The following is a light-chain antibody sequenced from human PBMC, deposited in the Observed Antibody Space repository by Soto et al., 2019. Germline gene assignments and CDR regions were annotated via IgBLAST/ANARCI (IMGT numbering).Light chain of an antibody. CDR3: SSYTSSDTYV. CDR1: SSDVGGYNF. J-gene: IGLJ1*01. CDR2: EVS. V-gene: IGLV2-14*01. Sequence: SALTQPASVSGSPGQSITISCTGTSSDVGGYNFVSWYQHHPGKAPKLMIFEVSNRPSGVSTRFSGSQSGNTASLTISGLQAEDEADYYCSSYTSSDTYVFGTGTKLTVL.